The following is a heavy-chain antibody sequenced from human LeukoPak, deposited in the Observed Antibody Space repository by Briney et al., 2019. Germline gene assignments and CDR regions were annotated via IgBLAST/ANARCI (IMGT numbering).Heavy chain of an antibody. CDR3: ARDPAEADC. J-gene: IGHJ4*02. V-gene: IGHV3-21*06. CDR1: GFTFSSYW. CDR2: INGGGNT. Sequence: GGSLRLSCAASGFTFSSYWMSWVRQAPGKGLEWVSSINGGGNTFYADSVKGRFAISRDNAKNSLYLQMNGLRAEDTAVYYCARDPAEADCWGQGTLVTVSS.